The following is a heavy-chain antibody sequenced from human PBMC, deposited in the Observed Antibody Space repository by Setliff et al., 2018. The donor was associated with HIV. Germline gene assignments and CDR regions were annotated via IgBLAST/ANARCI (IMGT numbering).Heavy chain of an antibody. CDR3: TSRGQNTFNI. CDR1: GFNVSPYT. CDR2: ISANSIHV. D-gene: IGHD3-10*01. Sequence: GGSLRLSCAASGFNVSPYTLTWVRQVPGKGLEWVSSISANSIHVYYAESLKGRFTITRDNARNSLFLQMNSLRVEDTAMYYCTSRGQNTFNIWGQGTMVTVSS. V-gene: IGHV3-21*06. J-gene: IGHJ3*02.